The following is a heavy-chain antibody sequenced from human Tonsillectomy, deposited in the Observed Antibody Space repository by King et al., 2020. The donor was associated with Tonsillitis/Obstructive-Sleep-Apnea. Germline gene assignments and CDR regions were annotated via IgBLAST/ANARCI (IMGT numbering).Heavy chain of an antibody. CDR1: GFTFSSYA. CDR3: AKASRGSSDY. V-gene: IGHV3-23*04. CDR2: SSCSGGST. J-gene: IGHJ4*02. Sequence: VQLVESGGGLVQPGGSLRLSCAASGFTFSSYAMSWVRQAPGKGLVWVSASSCSGGSTYYADSVKGRFTISRDNSKNTLYLQMNSLRGEDTAVYYCAKASRGSSDYWGQGTLVTVSS.